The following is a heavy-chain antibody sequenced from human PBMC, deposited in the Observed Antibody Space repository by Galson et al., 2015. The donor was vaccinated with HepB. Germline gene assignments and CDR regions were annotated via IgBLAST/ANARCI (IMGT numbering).Heavy chain of an antibody. V-gene: IGHV3-7*01. J-gene: IGHJ3*02. Sequence: SLRLSCAVSGFTFSSYWMNWVRQAPGKGLEWVANIKKDGSDKYSVDSVKGRFTIARDNAKNALYLKMNSLRAEDTAVYYCAREMGGDYGGNSGAFDIWGQGTMVTVSS. D-gene: IGHD4-23*01. CDR3: AREMGGDYGGNSGAFDI. CDR2: IKKDGSDK. CDR1: GFTFSSYW.